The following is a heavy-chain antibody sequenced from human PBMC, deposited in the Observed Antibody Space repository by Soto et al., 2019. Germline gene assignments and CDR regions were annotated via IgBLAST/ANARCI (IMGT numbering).Heavy chain of an antibody. CDR3: EGQGCGELHGLVDV. D-gene: IGHD4-17*01. V-gene: IGHV4-59*08. J-gene: IGHJ6*02. Sequence: QVQLQESGPGLVKPSETLSLTCTISGGPMNNYYCSWFRQPRGQGLEWIGYMGYNGFTRYNPSLRSRVAISLDTAKNQFSLNLSSVTAADTALYYCEGQGCGELHGLVDVWGQGITVTVSS. CDR1: GGPMNNYY. CDR2: MGYNGFT.